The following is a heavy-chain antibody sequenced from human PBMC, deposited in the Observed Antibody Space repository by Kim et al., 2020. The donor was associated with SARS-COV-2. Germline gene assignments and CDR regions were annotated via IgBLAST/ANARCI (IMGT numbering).Heavy chain of an antibody. J-gene: IGHJ3*02. V-gene: IGHV3-30-3*01. Sequence: GGSLRLSCAASGFTFSSYAMHWVRQAPGKGLEWVAVISYDGSNKYYADSVKGRFTISRDNSKNTLYLQMNSLRAEDTAVYYCARATGGLSHAFDIWGQGTMVTVSS. D-gene: IGHD3-16*02. CDR1: GFTFSSYA. CDR2: ISYDGSNK. CDR3: ARATGGLSHAFDI.